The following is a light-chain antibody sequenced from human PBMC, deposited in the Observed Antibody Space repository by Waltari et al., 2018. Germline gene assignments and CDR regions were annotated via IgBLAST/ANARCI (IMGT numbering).Light chain of an antibody. J-gene: IGLJ1*01. CDR2: DVS. Sequence: QSALTQPASVSGSPGQSITFSCSGSSSDVGGQNHVSWYQHHPGKAPKLMIYDVSNRPSGISHRFSASKSGNPASLTISGLQAEDEADYYCSSYTSSDSLVFGTGTAVTVL. CDR1: SSDVGGQNH. CDR3: SSYTSSDSLV. V-gene: IGLV2-14*01.